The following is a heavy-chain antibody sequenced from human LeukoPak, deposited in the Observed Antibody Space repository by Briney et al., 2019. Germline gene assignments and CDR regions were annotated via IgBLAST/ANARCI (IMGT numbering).Heavy chain of an antibody. Sequence: GGSLRLSCAASGFTFSSYSMNWVRQAPGKGLEWVSSISSSSSYIYYADSVKGRFTISRDNAKNSLYLQMNSLRAEDTAVYYCAKTYYSGYDLSYHYYMDVWGKGTTATTSS. CDR2: ISSSSSYI. J-gene: IGHJ6*03. CDR1: GFTFSSYS. CDR3: AKTYYSGYDLSYHYYMDV. V-gene: IGHV3-21*04. D-gene: IGHD5-12*01.